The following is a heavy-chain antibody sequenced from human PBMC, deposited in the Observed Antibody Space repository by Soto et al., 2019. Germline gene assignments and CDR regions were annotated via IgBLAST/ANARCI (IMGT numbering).Heavy chain of an antibody. J-gene: IGHJ4*02. Sequence: GGSLRLSCAASGFTFSDYYMSWIHQAPGKGLEWVSYISSSGSTIYYADSVKGRFTISRDNAKNSLYLQMNSLRAEDTAVYYCARAHGLPIFGELLSGFGFDYWGQGTLVTVSS. V-gene: IGHV3-11*01. CDR2: ISSSGSTI. CDR3: ARAHGLPIFGELLSGFGFDY. D-gene: IGHD3-10*01. CDR1: GFTFSDYY.